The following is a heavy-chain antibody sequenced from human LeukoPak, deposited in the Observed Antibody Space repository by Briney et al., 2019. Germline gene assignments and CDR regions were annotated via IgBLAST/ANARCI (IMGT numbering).Heavy chain of an antibody. J-gene: IGHJ6*03. CDR2: IYYSGST. Sequence: KTSETLSLTCTVSGGSISSYYWSWIRQPPGKGLEWIGYIYYSGSTNYNPSLKSRVTISVDTSKNQFSLKLSSVTAADTAVYYCASSTDSYYYYYMDVWGKGTTVTVSS. D-gene: IGHD4-11*01. CDR1: GGSISSYY. V-gene: IGHV4-59*01. CDR3: ASSTDSYYYYYMDV.